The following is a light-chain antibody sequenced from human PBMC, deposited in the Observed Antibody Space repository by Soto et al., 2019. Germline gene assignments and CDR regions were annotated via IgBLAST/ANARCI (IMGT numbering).Light chain of an antibody. CDR3: SSYTSSDTLV. V-gene: IGLV2-14*01. CDR2: QVT. J-gene: IGLJ1*01. Sequence: QSALTQPASVSGSPGLSITISCTGTSGDIGAYNAVSWYQQHPGKAPQLLIHQVTDRPSGVSSRFSGSKSGNTASLTISGLQADDEADYYCSSYTSSDTLVFGTGTKLTVL. CDR1: SGDIGAYNA.